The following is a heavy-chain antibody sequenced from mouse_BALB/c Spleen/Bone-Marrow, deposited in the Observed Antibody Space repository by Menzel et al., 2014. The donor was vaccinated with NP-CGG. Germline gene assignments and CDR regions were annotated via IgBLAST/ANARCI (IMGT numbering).Heavy chain of an antibody. CDR1: GFTFSSYG. D-gene: IGHD2-4*01. CDR2: ISSGGSYT. CDR3: ARKGALITHYYAMDY. J-gene: IGHJ4*01. V-gene: IGHV5-6*01. Sequence: EVQGVESGGDLVKPGGSLRLSCAASGFTFSSYGMSWVRQTPDKRLEWVATISSGGSYTYYPDSVKGRFTISRDNPKNTLFLQMTSLRSEDTAMYYCARKGALITHYYAMDYWGQGTSVTVSS.